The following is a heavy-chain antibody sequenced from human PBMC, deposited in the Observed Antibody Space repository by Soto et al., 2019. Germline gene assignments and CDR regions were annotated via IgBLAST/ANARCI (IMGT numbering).Heavy chain of an antibody. CDR3: AIDSDGAY. CDR2: ISATTGNT. V-gene: IGHV3-23*01. CDR1: GFNFSIYS. D-gene: IGHD2-15*01. J-gene: IGHJ4*02. Sequence: EVRLSESGGGLVQPGESLRLSGAASGFNFSIYSMIWVREAPGKGLEWVSGISATTGNTYYTNSVKGRFTISRDNFENTLFLQMNNLRAEDTALYYCAIDSDGAYWGQGTLVTVSS.